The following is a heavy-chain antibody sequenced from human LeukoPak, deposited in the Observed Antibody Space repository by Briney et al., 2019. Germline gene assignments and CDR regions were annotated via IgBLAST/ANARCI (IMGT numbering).Heavy chain of an antibody. CDR1: DYSISSGYY. CDR2: IYHSAST. V-gene: IGHV4-38-2*01. CDR3: ARRNIPDY. Sequence: SETLSLTCAVSDYSISSGYYWGWIGQPPGKGLEWIASIYHSASTYYNPSLKSRVTISADTSKNQFSLKLSSVTAADTAVYYGARRNIPDYWGQGTLVTVSS. D-gene: IGHD2/OR15-2a*01. J-gene: IGHJ4*02.